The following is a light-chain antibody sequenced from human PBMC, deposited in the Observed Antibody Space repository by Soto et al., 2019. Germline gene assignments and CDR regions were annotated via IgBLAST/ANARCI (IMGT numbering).Light chain of an antibody. CDR2: ASS. J-gene: IGKJ4*01. CDR3: QQYYYWGLS. Sequence: VMTQSPANLSVSPGAGVTLFGRASQNVANNIAWYQVKPAQPPRLLIYASSTRATGIPATVSGSWSETHFTLTISSLQTDESAVYDYQQYYYWGLSFGGGTKVEI. CDR1: QNVANN. V-gene: IGKV3D-15*01.